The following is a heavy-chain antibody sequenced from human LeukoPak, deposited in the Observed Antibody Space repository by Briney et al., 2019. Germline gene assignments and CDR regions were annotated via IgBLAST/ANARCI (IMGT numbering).Heavy chain of an antibody. Sequence: GGSLRLSCAASGFTFSSYWMHWVRQAPGKGLVWVSRINSDGSSTSYADSVKGRFTISRDNAKNTLYLQMNSLRAEGTAVYYCARAGRTFGGVIIYWGQGTLVTVSS. J-gene: IGHJ4*02. CDR1: GFTFSSYW. CDR2: INSDGSST. D-gene: IGHD3-16*01. CDR3: ARAGRTFGGVIIY. V-gene: IGHV3-74*01.